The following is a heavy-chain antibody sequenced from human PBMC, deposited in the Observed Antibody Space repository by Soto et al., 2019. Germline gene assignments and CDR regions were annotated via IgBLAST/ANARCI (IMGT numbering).Heavy chain of an antibody. CDR1: GFTFNIYA. J-gene: IGHJ4*02. Sequence: QVRLVESGGGVVQPGRSLRLSCAASGFTFNIYAMHWVRQAPGKGLEWVAVISHDGTSRYYADSVKGRVTISRDNSKSMVFVQMNSLGVEDTAVYYCVRSSGVPTPDFAYWGQGTLVTVSS. D-gene: IGHD3-10*01. CDR2: ISHDGTSR. CDR3: VRSSGVPTPDFAY. V-gene: IGHV3-30-3*01.